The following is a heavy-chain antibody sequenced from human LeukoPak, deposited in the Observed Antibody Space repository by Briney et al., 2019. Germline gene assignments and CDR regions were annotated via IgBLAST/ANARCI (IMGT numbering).Heavy chain of an antibody. CDR2: INPNSGGT. CDR3: ARELDGIAVAGTGEDY. V-gene: IGHV1-2*02. D-gene: IGHD6-19*01. Sequence: ASVKVSCKASGYTFTGYYMHWVRQAPGQGLEWMGWINPNSGGTNYAQKFQGRVTMTRDTSISTAYMELSRLRSDDTAVYYCARELDGIAVAGTGEDYWGQGTLVTVSP. CDR1: GYTFTGYY. J-gene: IGHJ4*02.